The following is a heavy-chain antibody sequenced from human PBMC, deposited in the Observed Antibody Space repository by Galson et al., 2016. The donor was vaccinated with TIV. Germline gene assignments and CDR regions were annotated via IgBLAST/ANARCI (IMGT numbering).Heavy chain of an antibody. D-gene: IGHD4-17*01. V-gene: IGHV3-30*03. CDR1: GFTFSDYG. CDR3: ARDPRVYGDYLLAYFDY. Sequence: SLRLSCAASGFTFSDYGIHWVRQAPGKGLEWVAVTSFDGSYTNFADSVKGRFTISRDNSKSTVSLHMNNLRVEDTAVYYCARDPRVYGDYLLAYFDYWGQGTLVTVSS. J-gene: IGHJ4*02. CDR2: TSFDGSYT.